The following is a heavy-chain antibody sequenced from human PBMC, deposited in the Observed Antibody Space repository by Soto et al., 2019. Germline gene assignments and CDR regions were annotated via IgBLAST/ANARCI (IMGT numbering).Heavy chain of an antibody. D-gene: IGHD3-22*01. V-gene: IGHV1-69*06. CDR3: ARGGYYDISGTYYFDY. CDR1: VGTFSSYS. Sequence: GXSVKVSCKDSVGTFSSYSIGWVRQAPGQGLEWMGGTIPIFGTANSAQKFQGRVTITADKSASTAYMELSSLRSEDTAVYYCARGGYYDISGTYYFDYWGQGTLVTVSS. CDR2: TIPIFGTA. J-gene: IGHJ4*02.